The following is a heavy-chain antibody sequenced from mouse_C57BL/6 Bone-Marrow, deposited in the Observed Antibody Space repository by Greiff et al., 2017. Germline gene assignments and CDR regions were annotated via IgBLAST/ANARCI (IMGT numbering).Heavy chain of an antibody. D-gene: IGHD2-1*01. J-gene: IGHJ2*01. CDR2: IHPNSGST. CDR1: GYTFTSYW. Sequence: QVQLQQPGAELVKPGASVKLSCKASGYTFTSYWMHWVKQRPGQGLEWIGMIHPNSGSTNYNEKFKSKATLTVDNSSSTAYMQLSSLTSEDSAVYYCAGGNYARGIFDYWGQGTTLTVSS. V-gene: IGHV1-64*01. CDR3: AGGNYARGIFDY.